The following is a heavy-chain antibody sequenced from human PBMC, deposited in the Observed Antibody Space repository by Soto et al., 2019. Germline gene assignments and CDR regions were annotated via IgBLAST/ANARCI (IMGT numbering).Heavy chain of an antibody. CDR2: IYSGGTT. V-gene: IGHV3-53*02. CDR3: ARGLSLSEWWFDY. D-gene: IGHD2-8*01. CDR1: GFTVSSNY. Sequence: EVQLVETGGGLIQPGGSLRLSCGVSGFTVSSNYMNWVRQAPGKGLEWVSVIYSGGTTDYADSVKGRFTISRDSSKNTLYLQMNSLRAEDTAVYYCARGLSLSEWWFDYWGQGTLVTVSS. J-gene: IGHJ4*02.